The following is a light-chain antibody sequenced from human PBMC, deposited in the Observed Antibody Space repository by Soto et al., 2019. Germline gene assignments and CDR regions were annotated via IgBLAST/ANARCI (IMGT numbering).Light chain of an antibody. J-gene: IGKJ5*01. CDR2: DAS. V-gene: IGKV3-11*01. Sequence: EIVLTQSPATLSLSPGGGATVSCRPSQSVSSHLAWYQQKRGQAPRLLIYDASSRASGIPARFSGRGSGTDFTLTISYLEPEDFAIYYCQQGGNWPLTFGQGTRLEIK. CDR3: QQGGNWPLT. CDR1: QSVSSH.